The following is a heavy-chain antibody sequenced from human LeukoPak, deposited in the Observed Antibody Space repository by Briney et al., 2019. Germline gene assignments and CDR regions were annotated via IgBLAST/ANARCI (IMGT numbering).Heavy chain of an antibody. V-gene: IGHV4-39*01. CDR2: IYYSGST. D-gene: IGHD1-26*01. CDR3: ARHYPQGKWELLS. J-gene: IGHJ4*02. Sequence: PSETLSLTCTVSGGSISSSSYYWGWIRQPPGKGLEWIGSIYYSGSTYYNPSLKSRVTISVDTSKNQFSLKLSSVTAADTAVYYCARHYPQGKWELLSWGQGTLVTVSS. CDR1: GGSISSSSYY.